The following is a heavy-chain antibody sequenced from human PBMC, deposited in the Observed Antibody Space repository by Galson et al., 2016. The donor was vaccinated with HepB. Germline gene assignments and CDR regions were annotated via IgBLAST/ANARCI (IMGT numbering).Heavy chain of an antibody. CDR1: GFTFNNYA. V-gene: IGHV3-23*01. CDR2: ISGSGGST. CDR3: AKDSDYDFWSGSQA. J-gene: IGHJ4*02. Sequence: SLRLSCAASGFTFNNYAMSWVRQAPGKGLEWVSGISGSGGSTYYAHSVKGRFTISRDNSKNTLYLQMNSLRTEDTAVDYCAKDSDYDFWSGSQAWGQGTLVTVSS. D-gene: IGHD3-3*01.